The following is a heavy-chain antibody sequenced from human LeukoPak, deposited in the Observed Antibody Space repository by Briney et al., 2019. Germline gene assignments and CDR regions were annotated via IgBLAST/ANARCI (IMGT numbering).Heavy chain of an antibody. CDR3: AKDPSYSEVFDY. CDR1: GFTFSSYA. Sequence: GGSLRLSCAASGFTFSSYAMSWVRQAPGKGLEWVSAISGSGGSTYYADSVKGRFTISRDNSKNTLYLQMDSLRAEDTAVYYCAKDPSYSEVFDYWGQGTLVTVSS. CDR2: ISGSGGST. V-gene: IGHV3-23*01. D-gene: IGHD1-26*01. J-gene: IGHJ4*02.